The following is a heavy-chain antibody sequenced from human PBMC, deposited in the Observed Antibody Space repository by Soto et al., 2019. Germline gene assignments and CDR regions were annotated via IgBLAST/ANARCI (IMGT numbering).Heavy chain of an antibody. V-gene: IGHV3-23*01. J-gene: IGHJ4*02. Sequence: GSLRLSCAASGFTFSSYAMRWVRQAPGKGLEWVSAISGSGGSTYYADSVKGRFTISRDNSKNTLYLQMNSLRAEDTAVYYCAKAFTLRYYDSSGYSPFFDYWGQGTLVTVSS. CDR1: GFTFSSYA. CDR2: ISGSGGST. D-gene: IGHD3-22*01. CDR3: AKAFTLRYYDSSGYSPFFDY.